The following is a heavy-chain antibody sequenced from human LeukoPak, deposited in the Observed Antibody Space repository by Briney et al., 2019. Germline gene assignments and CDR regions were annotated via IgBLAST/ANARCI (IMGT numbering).Heavy chain of an antibody. CDR1: GYTFTSYD. CDR2: MNPNSSNT. J-gene: IGHJ4*02. Sequence: ASVKLSCKASGYTFTSYDINWVRQATGQGLEWMGWMNPNSSNTGYAQKFQGRVTMTRNTSISTAYMELSSLRSEATAVYYCAREGLRYFDTWGQGTLVTVSS. CDR3: AREGLRYFDT. V-gene: IGHV1-8*01. D-gene: IGHD3-9*01.